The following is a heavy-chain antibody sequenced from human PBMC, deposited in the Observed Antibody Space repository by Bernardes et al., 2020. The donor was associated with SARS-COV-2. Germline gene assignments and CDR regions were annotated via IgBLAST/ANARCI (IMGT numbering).Heavy chain of an antibody. Sequence: GGSLRLSCVDSGFTFSRHAMSWVRQAPGKGLEWVATITGGGGGTYYADSVKGRFTIFRDNSKNTVYVQMNSLRADDTAVYYCARLSSIGGQESEYFFDYWGQGVLVTVSS. J-gene: IGHJ4*02. CDR3: ARLSSIGGQESEYFFDY. D-gene: IGHD3-16*01. CDR1: GFTFSRHA. CDR2: ITGGGGGT. V-gene: IGHV3-23*01.